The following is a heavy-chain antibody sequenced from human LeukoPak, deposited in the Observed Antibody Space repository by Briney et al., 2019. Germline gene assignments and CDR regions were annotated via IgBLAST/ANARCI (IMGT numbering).Heavy chain of an antibody. CDR3: ARVSSSGWYLNWFDP. Sequence: GGSLRLSCAASGFIFSDYYMSWVRQAPGKGLEWVSYISNSGGTIYDADSVKGRFTISRDNAKNSLYLQMNSLRAEDTAVYYCARVSSSGWYLNWFDPWGQGTLVTVSS. D-gene: IGHD6-19*01. CDR2: ISNSGGTI. V-gene: IGHV3-11*04. CDR1: GFIFSDYY. J-gene: IGHJ5*02.